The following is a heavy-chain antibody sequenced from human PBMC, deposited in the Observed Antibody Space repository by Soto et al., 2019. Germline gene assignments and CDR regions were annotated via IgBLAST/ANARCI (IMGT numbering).Heavy chain of an antibody. V-gene: IGHV4-31*03. CDR1: GGSISSGGYY. CDR2: IYYSGST. J-gene: IGHJ6*02. D-gene: IGHD4-4*01. CDR3: ARDAPYSNGMDV. Sequence: QVQLQESGPGLVKPSQTLSLTCTVSGGSISSGGYYWSWIRQHPGKGLEWIGYIYYSGSTYYNPSLKSRXXIXVXKSNNQFYLKLSSVTAADTAVYYCARDAPYSNGMDVWGQGNTVTVSS.